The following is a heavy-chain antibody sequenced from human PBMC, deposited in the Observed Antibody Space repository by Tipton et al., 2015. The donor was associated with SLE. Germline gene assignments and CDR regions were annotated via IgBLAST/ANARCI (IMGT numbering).Heavy chain of an antibody. J-gene: IGHJ4*02. V-gene: IGHV4-4*07. CDR3: AREGISYCGGDCHGSFDY. Sequence: TLSLTCAVYGGSFSGYYWSWLRQPAGKGLEWIGRIFSSGNTIYNPSLKSRVTISEDTSKNQFSLRLSSVTAADTAVYYCAREGISYCGGDCHGSFDYWGQGSLVTVSS. D-gene: IGHD2-21*01. CDR1: GGSFSGYY. CDR2: IFSSGNT.